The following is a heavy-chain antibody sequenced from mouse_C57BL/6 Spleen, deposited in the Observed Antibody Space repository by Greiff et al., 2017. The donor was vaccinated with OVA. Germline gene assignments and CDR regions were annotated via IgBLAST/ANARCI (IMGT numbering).Heavy chain of an antibody. CDR1: GFTFSDAW. CDR3: TGYFDY. J-gene: IGHJ2*01. CDR2: IRHKANNHAT. Sequence: EVKVEESGGGLVQPGGSMKLSCAASGFTFSDAWMDWVRQSPEKGLEWVAEIRHKANNHATYYAESVKGRFTISRDDSKSSVYLQMNSLRAEDTGIYYCTGYFDYWGQGTTLTVSS. V-gene: IGHV6-6*01.